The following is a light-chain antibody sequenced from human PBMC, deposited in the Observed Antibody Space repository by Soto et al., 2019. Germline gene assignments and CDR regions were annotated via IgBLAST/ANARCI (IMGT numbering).Light chain of an antibody. CDR3: QQHNSYPLT. CDR1: QSVSSNF. J-gene: IGKJ4*01. CDR2: VAS. V-gene: IGKV3-20*01. Sequence: EIVLTQSPGTLSLSPGESATLSCRASQSVSSNFLDWYQEKLGQAPGLLIYVASKRATGIPDRFSGSGSGTDFTLTISSLQPEDFATYYCQQHNSYPLTFGGGTKVEIK.